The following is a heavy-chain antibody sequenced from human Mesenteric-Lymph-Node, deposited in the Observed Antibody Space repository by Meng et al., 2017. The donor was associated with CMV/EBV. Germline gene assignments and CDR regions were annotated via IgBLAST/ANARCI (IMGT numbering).Heavy chain of an antibody. CDR2: INNSGGYT. D-gene: IGHD6-19*01. CDR3: AKGGAHLAVSGLLDS. V-gene: IGHV3-23*01. Sequence: GGSLRLSCAVSGTTFSTFAMNWFRQAPGKGLEWVAGINNSGGYTYYGDSVKGRFTISRDNSNNMVYLQMNSLRPEDTAVYYCAKGGAHLAVSGLLDSWGQGTLVTISS. J-gene: IGHJ4*02. CDR1: GTTFSTFA.